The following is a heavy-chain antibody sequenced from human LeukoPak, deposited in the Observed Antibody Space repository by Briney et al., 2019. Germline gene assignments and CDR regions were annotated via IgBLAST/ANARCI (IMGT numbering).Heavy chain of an antibody. J-gene: IGHJ4*02. V-gene: IGHV4-39*07. D-gene: IGHD5-18*01. CDR2: IYYSGST. CDR3: ARQEGYSYGYLDY. Sequence: SETLSLTCTVSGGSISSSSYYWGWIRQPPGKGLEWIGSIYYSGSTYYNPSLKSRVTISVDTSKNQFSLKLSSVTAADTAVYYCARQEGYSYGYLDYWGQGTLVTVSS. CDR1: GGSISSSSYY.